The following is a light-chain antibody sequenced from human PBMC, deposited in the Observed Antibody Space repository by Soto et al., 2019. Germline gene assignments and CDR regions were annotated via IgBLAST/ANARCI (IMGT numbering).Light chain of an antibody. V-gene: IGKV4-1*01. J-gene: IGKJ1*01. CDR1: RSVFSSSDNKNY. CDR2: WAS. CDR3: QQYYSLPRT. Sequence: DIVMTQSPDSLAVSLGERATINCKSSRSVFSSSDNKNYLGWYQQKPVLPPKLLFYWASTRDSGVPDRFSGSGSGTDFTLTISSLQAEDVAVYYCQQYYSLPRTFGQGTKVDIK.